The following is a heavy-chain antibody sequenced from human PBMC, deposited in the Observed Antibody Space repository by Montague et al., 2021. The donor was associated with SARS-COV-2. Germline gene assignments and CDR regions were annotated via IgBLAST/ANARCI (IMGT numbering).Heavy chain of an antibody. CDR1: GGSISSYY. D-gene: IGHD3-22*01. Sequence: SETLSLTYTVSGGSISSYYWSWIRQPPGKGLEWIGYIYFGGSTDYNPALKSRVTTSVDTSKNQFSLRLSSLTAADTAVYYCARHGRFSVIVNTPRGAFDIWGPGTMVTVSS. CDR3: ARHGRFSVIVNTPRGAFDI. V-gene: IGHV4-59*08. CDR2: IYFGGST. J-gene: IGHJ3*02.